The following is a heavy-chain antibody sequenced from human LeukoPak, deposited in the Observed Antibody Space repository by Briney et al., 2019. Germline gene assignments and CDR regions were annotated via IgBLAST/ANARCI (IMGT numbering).Heavy chain of an antibody. CDR1: GYSLTTYY. Sequence: GASVKVSCKASGYSLTTYYIHWVRQSPGQGLEWMGIINPSGGSTRYAQKFQGRVTMTRDTSTSTVSMELSSLRSEDTAVYYCARGGPGVDGYNYAFDIWGQGARVTVSS. CDR3: ARGGPGVDGYNYAFDI. V-gene: IGHV1-46*01. D-gene: IGHD5-24*01. J-gene: IGHJ3*02. CDR2: INPSGGST.